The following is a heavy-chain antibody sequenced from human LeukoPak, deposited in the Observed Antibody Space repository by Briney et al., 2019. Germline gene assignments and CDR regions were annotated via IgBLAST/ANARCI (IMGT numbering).Heavy chain of an antibody. CDR2: IYYSGST. CDR3: ARVRPRRVAAPYWYFDL. V-gene: IGHV4-59*01. D-gene: IGHD6-19*01. CDR1: GGSISSYY. Sequence: PSETLSLTCTVSGGSISSYYWSWIRQPPGKGLEWIGYIYYSGSTNYNPSLKSQVTISVDTSKNQFSLKLSSVTAADTAVYYCARVRPRRVAAPYWYFDLWGRGTLVTVSS. J-gene: IGHJ2*01.